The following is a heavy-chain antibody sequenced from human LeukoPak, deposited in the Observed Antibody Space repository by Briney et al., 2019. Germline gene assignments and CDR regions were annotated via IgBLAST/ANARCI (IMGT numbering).Heavy chain of an antibody. Sequence: SVKVSCKASGGTFSSYAITWVRQSPGQGLEWMGRIIPIFGTTKDTQEVQGRVTITTGESSSTTDMDLSSLRSEDTAVYYCAREDCSGGSCYYGGPFDYWGQGTLVTVSS. CDR3: AREDCSGGSCYYGGPFDY. J-gene: IGHJ4*02. D-gene: IGHD2-15*01. V-gene: IGHV1-69*05. CDR2: IIPIFGTT. CDR1: GGTFSSYA.